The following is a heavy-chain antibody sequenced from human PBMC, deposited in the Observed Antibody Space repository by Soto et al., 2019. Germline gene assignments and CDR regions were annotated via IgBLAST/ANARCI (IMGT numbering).Heavy chain of an antibody. Sequence: PSETQCVTCTVAEGNIISDGGHWTWIRQSPGKGLEWIGSIYYSGSTYYNPSFKSRVTISVDTSKNQFSLKLSSVTAADTAVYYCARRGGYSGYGWGQGTLVTVSS. CDR3: ARRGGYSGYG. CDR1: EGNIISDGGH. CDR2: IYYSGST. V-gene: IGHV4-39*01. J-gene: IGHJ4*02. D-gene: IGHD5-12*01.